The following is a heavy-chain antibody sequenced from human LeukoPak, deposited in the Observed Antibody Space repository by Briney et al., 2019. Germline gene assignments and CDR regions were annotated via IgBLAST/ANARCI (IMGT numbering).Heavy chain of an antibody. CDR3: ARHPGYCSSTSCYPAYYMDV. D-gene: IGHD2-2*01. Sequence: SETLSLTCTVSGGSISSYYWSWIRQPPGKGLEWIGYIYYSGSTNYNPSLKSRVTISVDTSKNQFSLKLSSVTAADTAVYYCARHPGYCSSTSCYPAYYMDVWGKGTTVTISS. CDR2: IYYSGST. CDR1: GGSISSYY. J-gene: IGHJ6*03. V-gene: IGHV4-59*01.